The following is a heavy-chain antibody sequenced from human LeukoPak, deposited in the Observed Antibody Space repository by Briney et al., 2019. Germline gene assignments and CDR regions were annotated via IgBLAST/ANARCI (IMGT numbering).Heavy chain of an antibody. CDR3: VKDAGIYPVWYFDY. V-gene: IGHV4-61*02. CDR2: FYTTGST. Sequence: SQTLSLTCTVSGGSISSGLYSWSWIRQPAGKGLEWIGRFYTTGSTNYNPSLKSRVTISVDTSKTQFSLNLSSVTAADTAVYYCVKDAGIYPVWYFDYWGQGTLVTVSS. D-gene: IGHD3-16*01. J-gene: IGHJ4*02. CDR1: GGSISSGLYS.